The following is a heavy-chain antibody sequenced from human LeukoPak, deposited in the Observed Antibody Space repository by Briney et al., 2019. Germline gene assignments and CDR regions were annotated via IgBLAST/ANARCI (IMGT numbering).Heavy chain of an antibody. J-gene: IGHJ4*02. CDR1: GGSLSSINW. Sequence: SETLSLTCAVSGGSLSSINWWSWVRQPPGKGLEWIGEIYHSGSTNYNPSLKSRVTISVDKSKNQFSLTLNSATAPDTAVYYCASVGSTAFDYWGEGNLVTVSS. CDR2: IYHSGST. CDR3: ASVGSTAFDY. V-gene: IGHV4-4*02. D-gene: IGHD1-26*01.